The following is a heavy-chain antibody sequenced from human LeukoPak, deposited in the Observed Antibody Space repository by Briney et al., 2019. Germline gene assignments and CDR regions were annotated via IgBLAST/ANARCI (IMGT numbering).Heavy chain of an antibody. V-gene: IGHV4-30-4*08. CDR2: IYYSGST. J-gene: IGHJ4*02. CDR1: GGSISSGDYY. CDR3: ARERSGYDYDY. Sequence: SQTLSLTCTVSGGSISSGDYYWSWIRQPPATGLEWIGYIYYSGSTYYNPSLKSRVSISVDTSKNQFSLKLSSETAADTAVYYCARERSGYDYDYWGQGTLVTVSS. D-gene: IGHD5-12*01.